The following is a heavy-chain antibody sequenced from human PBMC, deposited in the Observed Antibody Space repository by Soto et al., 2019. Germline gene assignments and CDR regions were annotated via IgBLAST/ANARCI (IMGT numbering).Heavy chain of an antibody. D-gene: IGHD3-22*01. J-gene: IGHJ4*02. Sequence: DVRLVESGGGLVQPGGSLRLSCAASSFTFSSYWLSWVRQAPGKGLEWVATIKQDGSENYYVDSVKGRFTISRDSAKNSLYLQMNSLRGEDTAVYYCARTIVVVVPDNFDHWGQGTLVTVSS. CDR2: IKQDGSEN. CDR3: ARTIVVVVPDNFDH. V-gene: IGHV3-7*01. CDR1: SFTFSSYW.